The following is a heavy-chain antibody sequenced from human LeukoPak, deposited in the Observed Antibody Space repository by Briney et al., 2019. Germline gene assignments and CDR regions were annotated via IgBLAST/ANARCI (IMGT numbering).Heavy chain of an antibody. CDR3: ARGTVVVPGEYYYYYYMDV. Sequence: SETLSLTCAVYGGSFSGYYWSWIRQPPGKGLEWIGEINHSGSTNYNPSLKSRVTISVDTSKNQFSLKLSSVTAADTAVYYCARGTVVVPGEYYYYYYMDVWGKGTTVTVSS. CDR1: GGSFSGYY. CDR2: INHSGST. D-gene: IGHD2-2*01. V-gene: IGHV4-34*01. J-gene: IGHJ6*03.